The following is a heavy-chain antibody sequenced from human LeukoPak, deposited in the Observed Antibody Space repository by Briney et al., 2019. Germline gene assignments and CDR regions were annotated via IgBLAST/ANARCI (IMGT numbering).Heavy chain of an antibody. D-gene: IGHD3-22*01. CDR1: GFTFSRFA. CDR3: AKDLRYYYDSSGYYLPYFDF. Sequence: GGSLRLSCAASGFTFSRFAMHWVRQAPGKGLEWVASISYDGVNKYYADSVKGRFTISRDNSKNTLYLQMNSLRAEDTAVYYCAKDLRYYYDSSGYYLPYFDFWGQGTLVTVSS. V-gene: IGHV3-30-3*01. CDR2: ISYDGVNK. J-gene: IGHJ4*02.